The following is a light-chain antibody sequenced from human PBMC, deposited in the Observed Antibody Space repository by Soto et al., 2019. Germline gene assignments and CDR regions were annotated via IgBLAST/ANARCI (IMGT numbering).Light chain of an antibody. Sequence: GTLSLTPGEKASLSFGASQNVNSNYLAWYQQKPGQAPRLLIYDASSRATGIPDRFGGSGSGTDFTLTISRLEPEDFAMYYCQQYGGSPQTFGRGTKVDIK. CDR1: QNVNSNY. CDR3: QQYGGSPQT. V-gene: IGKV3-20*01. J-gene: IGKJ1*01. CDR2: DAS.